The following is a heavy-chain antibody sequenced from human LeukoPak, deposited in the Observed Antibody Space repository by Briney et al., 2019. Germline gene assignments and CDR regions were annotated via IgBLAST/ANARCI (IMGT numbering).Heavy chain of an antibody. Sequence: PSETLSLTCTVSGGSISSYYWSWIRQPPGKGLEWIGYIYYSGSTNYNPSLKSRVTISVDTSKNQFSLKLSSVTAADTAVYYCARHTDTAMAEYYFDYWGQGTLVTASS. CDR1: GGSISSYY. D-gene: IGHD5-18*01. V-gene: IGHV4-59*08. CDR2: IYYSGST. J-gene: IGHJ4*02. CDR3: ARHTDTAMAEYYFDY.